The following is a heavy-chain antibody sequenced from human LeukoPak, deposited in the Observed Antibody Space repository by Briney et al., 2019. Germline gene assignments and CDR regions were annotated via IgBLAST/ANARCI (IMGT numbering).Heavy chain of an antibody. CDR3: ARDSRYYYDSSGYYPGEFDY. CDR2: ISVSGGRT. D-gene: IGHD3-22*01. CDR1: GFTFSNYA. J-gene: IGHJ4*02. Sequence: GSLRLSCAASGFTFSNYAMGWVRQAPGKGLEWVSAISVSGGRTYYGDSVKGRFTISRDNAKNSLYLQMNSLRAEDTAVYYCARDSRYYYDSSGYYPGEFDYWGQGTLVTVSS. V-gene: IGHV3-23*01.